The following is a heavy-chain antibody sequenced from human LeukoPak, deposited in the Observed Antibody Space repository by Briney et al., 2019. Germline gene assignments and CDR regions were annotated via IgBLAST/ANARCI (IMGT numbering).Heavy chain of an antibody. V-gene: IGHV3-7*01. CDR2: IRQDGSQK. Sequence: GGSLRLSCAASGFTFSSYWMSWVRQAPGKGLEWVATIRQDGSQKYYVDSVKGRFTISRDNAKNSLYLQMNSLRAEDTAVYYCAITGIQWKLRGPGTSDYWGQGTLVTVSS. D-gene: IGHD1-26*01. J-gene: IGHJ4*02. CDR3: AITGIQWKLRGPGTSDY. CDR1: GFTFSSYW.